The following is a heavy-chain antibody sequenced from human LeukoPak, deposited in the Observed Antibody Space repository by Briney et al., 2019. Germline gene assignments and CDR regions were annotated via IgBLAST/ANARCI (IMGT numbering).Heavy chain of an antibody. Sequence: PGGSLGLSCAASGFTFSSYSMNWVRQAPGKGLEWVSSISSSSSYIYYADSVKGRFTISRDNAKNSLYLQMNSLRAEDTAVYYCISFVGSPDAFDIWGQGTMVTVSS. D-gene: IGHD1-26*01. V-gene: IGHV3-21*01. CDR2: ISSSSSYI. J-gene: IGHJ3*02. CDR3: ISFVGSPDAFDI. CDR1: GFTFSSYS.